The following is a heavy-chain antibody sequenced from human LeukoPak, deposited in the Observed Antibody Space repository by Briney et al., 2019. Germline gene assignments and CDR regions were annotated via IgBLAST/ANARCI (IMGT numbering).Heavy chain of an antibody. CDR2: IKQDGSEK. CDR3: AREGYGLGSYLPYGMDV. V-gene: IGHV3-7*01. Sequence: GGSLRLSCAASGFSFDEYGLSWVRQAPGKGLEWVANIKQDGSEKYYVDSVKGRFTISRDNAKNSLYLQMNSLRAEDTAVYYCAREGYGLGSYLPYGMDVWGQGTTVTVSS. J-gene: IGHJ6*02. D-gene: IGHD3-10*01. CDR1: GFSFDEYG.